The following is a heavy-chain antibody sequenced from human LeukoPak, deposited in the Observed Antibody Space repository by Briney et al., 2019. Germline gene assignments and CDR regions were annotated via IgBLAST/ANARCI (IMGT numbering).Heavy chain of an antibody. V-gene: IGHV3-23*01. Sequence: GGSLRLSCAASGFTFNNYAMNWVRQAPGKGLEWVSSISGGGETSYYADSAKGRFTISRDNSQNTLYLQMNSLRAEDTAVYYCARDYADYVGYFSFDYWGQGTLVTVSS. D-gene: IGHD4-17*01. CDR2: ISGGGETS. CDR1: GFTFNNYA. J-gene: IGHJ4*02. CDR3: ARDYADYVGYFSFDY.